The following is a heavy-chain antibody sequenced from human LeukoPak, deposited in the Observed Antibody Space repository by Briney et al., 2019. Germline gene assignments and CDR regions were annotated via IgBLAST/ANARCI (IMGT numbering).Heavy chain of an antibody. CDR3: ARDIRPREESFDY. J-gene: IGHJ4*02. CDR2: ISPTSGAT. Sequence: GASVKDSCKASGYTFTDYFLHWVRQAPGHGLEWMGWISPTSGATTYAQKFQGRVTMTRDTSINTAYIELSSLRSDDTAVYYCARDIRPREESFDYWGQGTLVTVSS. D-gene: IGHD5-24*01. V-gene: IGHV1-2*02. CDR1: GYTFTDYF.